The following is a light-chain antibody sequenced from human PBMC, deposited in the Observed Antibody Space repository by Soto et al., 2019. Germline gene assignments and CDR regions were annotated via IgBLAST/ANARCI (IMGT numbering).Light chain of an antibody. CDR3: QQYGSSPWT. J-gene: IGKJ1*01. CDR1: QSLSSY. Sequence: EIVLTQSPGTLSLSPGERATLSCRASQSLSSYLAWYQQKPGQAPRLLIYGTSNRATGIPDRFSGSGSGTDFTLTISRLEPEDFAVYYCQQYGSSPWTFGQRTKVDIK. V-gene: IGKV3-20*01. CDR2: GTS.